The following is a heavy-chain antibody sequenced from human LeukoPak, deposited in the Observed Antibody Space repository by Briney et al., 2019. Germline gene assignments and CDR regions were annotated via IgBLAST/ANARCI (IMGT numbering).Heavy chain of an antibody. CDR3: ARQTAMGRSGDY. CDR2: IDPSDSET. J-gene: IGHJ4*02. V-gene: IGHV5-51*01. Sequence: GESLKISCKASGYSFTSYWIGWVRQVPGKGLEWMGIIDPSDSETRYTPSFQGQVTISVDKTLTTAYLQWNSLKASDTAMYYCARQTAMGRSGDYWGQGTLVTVSS. D-gene: IGHD5-18*01. CDR1: GYSFTSYW.